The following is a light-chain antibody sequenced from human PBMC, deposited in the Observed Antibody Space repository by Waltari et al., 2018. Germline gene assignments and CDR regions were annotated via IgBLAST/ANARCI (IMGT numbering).Light chain of an antibody. Sequence: DIVMTQSPASLAVSLGERATIDCKSSQIVLYRSGNKNYLAWYQNKPGQPPKLLFYWASTRESGVPDRFSASGSGTDFTLTINNLQAEDVAVYYCQQYYRSRTFGQGTKVEIK. CDR3: QQYYRSRT. CDR1: QIVLYRSGNKNY. CDR2: WAS. J-gene: IGKJ1*01. V-gene: IGKV4-1*01.